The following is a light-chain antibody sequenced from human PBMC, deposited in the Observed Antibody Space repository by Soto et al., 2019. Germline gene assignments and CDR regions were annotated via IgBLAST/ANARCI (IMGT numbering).Light chain of an antibody. V-gene: IGKV1-5*03. CDR2: KTS. CDR3: QQYGSVYS. Sequence: DIQMTQSPSTLSASVGDRVTITCRASQSISGWLAWYQQKPGKAPKLLIHKTSTLESGVPSRFSGSRSGTDFTLTIRRLQSEDIATYYCQQYGSVYSFGQGTRLEIK. CDR1: QSISGW. J-gene: IGKJ2*01.